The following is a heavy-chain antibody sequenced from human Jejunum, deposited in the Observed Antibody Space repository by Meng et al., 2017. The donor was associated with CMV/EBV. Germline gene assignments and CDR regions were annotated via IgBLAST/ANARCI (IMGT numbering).Heavy chain of an antibody. D-gene: IGHD5-24*01. CDR1: GFTFSTYT. CDR2: ISSGNTYI. CDR3: ARMATKDDAFDI. V-gene: IGHV3-21*01. J-gene: IGHJ3*02. Sequence: SGFTFSTYTMNWVRQPPGKGLEWVSSISSGNTYIYYADSLKGLFTISRDNAKKSLYLKMSSLRAEDTAVYYCARMATKDDAFDIWGQGTMVTVSS.